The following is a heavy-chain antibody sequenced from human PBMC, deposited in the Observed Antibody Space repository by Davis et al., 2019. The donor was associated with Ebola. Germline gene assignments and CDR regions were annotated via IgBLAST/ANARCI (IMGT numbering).Heavy chain of an antibody. D-gene: IGHD6-13*01. Sequence: GESLKISCAASRFTFSSYWMSWVRQAPGKGLEWVANIKQDGSEKYSVDSVKGRFTISRDNDKNSLYLQMNSLRAEDTAVYYCAKDLRYSSSWYGGGMDVWGQGTTVTVSS. CDR2: IKQDGSEK. J-gene: IGHJ6*02. CDR1: RFTFSSYW. V-gene: IGHV3-7*01. CDR3: AKDLRYSSSWYGGGMDV.